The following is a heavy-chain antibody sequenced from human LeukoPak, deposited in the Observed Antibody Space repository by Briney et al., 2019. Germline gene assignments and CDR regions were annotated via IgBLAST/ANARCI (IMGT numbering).Heavy chain of an antibody. J-gene: IGHJ3*02. CDR1: GFTFSNYA. D-gene: IGHD3-22*01. CDR3: AKELGRGGDSRGDYYLDAFDI. Sequence: PGGSLRLSCAAAGFTFSNYAMSWVRQAPGRGLEWVSAIRPGGDVTYYAESVKGRFSISRDNSNNTLYLDMNSLRAEDTAVYKCAKELGRGGDSRGDYYLDAFDIWGQGTMVTVSS. CDR2: IRPGGDVT. V-gene: IGHV3-23*01.